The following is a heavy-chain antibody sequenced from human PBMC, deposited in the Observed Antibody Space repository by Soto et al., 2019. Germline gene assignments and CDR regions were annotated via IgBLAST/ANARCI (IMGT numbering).Heavy chain of an antibody. D-gene: IGHD3-3*01. V-gene: IGHV3-30*18. Sequence: PGGSLRLSCSASGFTFSSYGFHWVRQAPGKGLEWVAVISFDGAHKYYADSVKGRFTISRDKSKNTLYLQVNSLRAEDTAVYYCAKDRALTYYDFSFDYWGQGTLVTVSS. CDR3: AKDRALTYYDFSFDY. CDR1: GFTFSSYG. CDR2: ISFDGAHK. J-gene: IGHJ4*02.